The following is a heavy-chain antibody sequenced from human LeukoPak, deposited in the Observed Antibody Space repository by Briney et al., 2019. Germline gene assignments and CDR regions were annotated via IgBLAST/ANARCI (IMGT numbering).Heavy chain of an antibody. V-gene: IGHV1-69*05. CDR3: AKDRASSSWSRDAFDI. J-gene: IGHJ3*02. CDR1: GGTFSNYA. Sequence: SVKVSCKASGGTFSNYAISWARQAPGQGLEWMGGIIPIFGTANYAQKFQGRVTITTDESTSTVYMEVSSVRFEDTAVYYCAKDRASSSWSRDAFDIWGQGTVVTVSS. CDR2: IIPIFGTA. D-gene: IGHD6-13*01.